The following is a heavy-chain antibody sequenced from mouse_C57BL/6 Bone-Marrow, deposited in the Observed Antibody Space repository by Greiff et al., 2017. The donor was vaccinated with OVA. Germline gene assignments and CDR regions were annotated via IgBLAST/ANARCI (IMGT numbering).Heavy chain of an antibody. J-gene: IGHJ3*01. D-gene: IGHD2-1*01. Sequence: QVQLQQPGAELVRPGSSVKLSCTASGYTFTSYWMHWVKQRPIQGLEWIGNIDPSDSETHYNQQFKDKATLIVDKSSSTTYMQLISLTSEDSAVDYCARAVIYYGNYAWFAYWGQGTLVTVSA. CDR2: IDPSDSET. CDR3: ARAVIYYGNYAWFAY. CDR1: GYTFTSYW. V-gene: IGHV1-52*01.